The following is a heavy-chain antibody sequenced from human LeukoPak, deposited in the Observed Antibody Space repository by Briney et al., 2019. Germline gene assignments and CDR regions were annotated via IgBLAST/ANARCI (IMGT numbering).Heavy chain of an antibody. CDR3: AKDGVAADYGMDV. Sequence: GGSLTLSCAASGFTFDDYSMHWVRQAPGKGLEWVSGISWNSGSICYADPVKGRFTIARHNAKNSLYLQMNSLRGEDTALYYCAKDGVAADYGMDVWGQGTTVTVSS. CDR1: GFTFDDYS. V-gene: IGHV3-9*01. J-gene: IGHJ6*02. D-gene: IGHD6-13*01. CDR2: ISWNSGSI.